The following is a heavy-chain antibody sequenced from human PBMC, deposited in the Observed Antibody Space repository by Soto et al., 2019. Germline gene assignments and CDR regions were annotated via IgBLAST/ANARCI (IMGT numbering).Heavy chain of an antibody. CDR2: IVPVFGTT. D-gene: IGHD6-19*01. CDR3: ARYIAVSSGWFDP. J-gene: IGHJ5*02. CDR1: GGTFSSFP. Sequence: QVRLVQSGSEVRKPGSSVKVSCKASGGTFSSFPISWVRQAPGQGLEWMGGIVPVFGTTIYAQKLQGRVTMTADESTNTAFMELSGLRSEDTAIYYCARYIAVSSGWFDPWGQGTLVTVSS. V-gene: IGHV1-69*01.